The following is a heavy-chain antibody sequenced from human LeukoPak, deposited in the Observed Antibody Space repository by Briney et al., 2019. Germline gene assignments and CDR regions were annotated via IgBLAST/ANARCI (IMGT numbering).Heavy chain of an antibody. Sequence: SETLSLTCAVYGGSFSGYYWSWIRQPSGKGLEWIGEINHSGSTNYNPSLKSRVTISVDTSKNQFSLKLSSVTAADTAVYYCARGRGPTRALEKDIVVVPAEVGFDYWGQGTLVTVSS. CDR1: GGSFSGYY. D-gene: IGHD2-2*01. CDR3: ARGRGPTRALEKDIVVVPAEVGFDY. CDR2: INHSGST. V-gene: IGHV4-34*01. J-gene: IGHJ4*02.